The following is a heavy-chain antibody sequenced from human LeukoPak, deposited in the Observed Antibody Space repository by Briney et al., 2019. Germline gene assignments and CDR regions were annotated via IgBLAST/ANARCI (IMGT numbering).Heavy chain of an antibody. CDR1: GGSISSYY. V-gene: IGHV4-59*12. D-gene: IGHD2-15*01. CDR2: IYYSGST. CDR3: AREHCSGGSCYSIYYYYYMDV. J-gene: IGHJ6*03. Sequence: PSETLSLTCTVSGGSISSYYWSWIRQPPGKGLEWIGYIYYSGSTNYNPSLKSRVTMSVGTSKNQFSLKLSSVTAADTAVYYCAREHCSGGSCYSIYYYYYMDVWGKGTTVTVSS.